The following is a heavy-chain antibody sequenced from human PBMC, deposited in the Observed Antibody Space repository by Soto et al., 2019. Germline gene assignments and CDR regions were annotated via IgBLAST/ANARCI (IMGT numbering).Heavy chain of an antibody. CDR1: GFTFSSYS. V-gene: IGHV3-21*01. CDR3: ARDKGLSGYDYDAFDI. Sequence: GGSLRLSCAASGFTFSSYSMNWVRQAPGKGLEWVSSISSSSYIYYADSVKGRFTISRDNAKNSLYLQMNSLRAEDTAVYYCARDKGLSGYDYDAFDIWGQGTMVTVSS. CDR2: ISSSSYI. J-gene: IGHJ3*02. D-gene: IGHD5-12*01.